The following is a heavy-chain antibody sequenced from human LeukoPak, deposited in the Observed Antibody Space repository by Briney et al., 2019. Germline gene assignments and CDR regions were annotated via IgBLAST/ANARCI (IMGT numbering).Heavy chain of an antibody. J-gene: IGHJ5*02. V-gene: IGHV1-8*01. CDR2: MNPNSGNT. Sequence: GASVKVSCKASGYTFTSYDINWMRQATGQGLEWMGWMNPNSGNTGYAQKFQGRVTMTRNTSISTAYMELSSLRSEDTAVYYCARGPVSGRSKGWFDPWGQGTLVTVSS. D-gene: IGHD1-26*01. CDR1: GYTFTSYD. CDR3: ARGPVSGRSKGWFDP.